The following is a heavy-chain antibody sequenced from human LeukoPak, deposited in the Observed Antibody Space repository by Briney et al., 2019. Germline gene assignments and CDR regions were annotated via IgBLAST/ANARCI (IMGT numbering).Heavy chain of an antibody. CDR2: INHSGST. CDR3: AREFYSSSGYYYLYYYYYYMDV. V-gene: IGHV4-34*01. D-gene: IGHD3-22*01. J-gene: IGHJ6*03. CDR1: GGSFSGYY. Sequence: SETLSLTCAVYGGSFSGYYWSWIRQPPGKGLEWIGEINHSGSTNYNPSLKSRVTISVDTSKNQFSLELSSVTAADTAVYYCAREFYSSSGYYYLYYYYYYMDVWGKGTTVTVSS.